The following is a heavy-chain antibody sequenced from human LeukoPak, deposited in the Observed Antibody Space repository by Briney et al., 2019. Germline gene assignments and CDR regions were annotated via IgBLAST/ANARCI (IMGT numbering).Heavy chain of an antibody. V-gene: IGHV3-23*01. D-gene: IGHD3-22*01. CDR3: YYGSSGYLNWFDP. CDR1: GFTFSSYA. CDR2: ISGSGGST. Sequence: GGSLRLSCAASGFTFSSYAMSWVRQAPGKGLEWVSAISGSGGSTYYADSVKGRFTISRDNSKNTLYLQMNSLRAEDTAVYYRYYGSSGYLNWFDPWGQGTLVTVSS. J-gene: IGHJ5*02.